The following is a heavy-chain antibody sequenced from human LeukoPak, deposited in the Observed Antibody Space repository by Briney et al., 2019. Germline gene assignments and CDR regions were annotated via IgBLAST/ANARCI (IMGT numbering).Heavy chain of an antibody. J-gene: IGHJ3*02. CDR3: ARGLDSSGYYDAFDI. D-gene: IGHD3-22*01. CDR2: INWNGGST. Sequence: PGGSLRLSCAASGFTFDDYGMSWVRQAPGKGLEWVSGINWNGGSTGYADSVKGRFTISRDNAKNSLYLQMNCLRAEDTALYYCARGLDSSGYYDAFDIWGQGTMVTVSS. V-gene: IGHV3-20*04. CDR1: GFTFDDYG.